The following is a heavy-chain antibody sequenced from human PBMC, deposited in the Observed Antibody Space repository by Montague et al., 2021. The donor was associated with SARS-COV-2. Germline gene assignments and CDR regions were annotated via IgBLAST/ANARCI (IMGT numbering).Heavy chain of an antibody. D-gene: IGHD5-12*01. CDR1: GFTFSSYA. V-gene: IGHV3-23*01. CDR2: ISGSGGST. Sequence: SLRLSCAASGFTFSSYAMSWVRQAPGKGLEWVSAISGSGGSTYYADSVKGRFTISRDNSKNTLYLQMNSLRAEDTAVYYCAEECLYKKSVVPTSDYFDYWGQGTLVTVSS. J-gene: IGHJ4*02. CDR3: AEECLYKKSVVPTSDYFDY.